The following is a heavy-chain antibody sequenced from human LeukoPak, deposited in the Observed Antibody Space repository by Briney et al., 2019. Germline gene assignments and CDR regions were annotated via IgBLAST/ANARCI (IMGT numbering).Heavy chain of an antibody. CDR3: ARDPYCSSTSCPLWFDY. J-gene: IGHJ4*02. D-gene: IGHD2-2*01. CDR1: GFTFSSYW. Sequence: GGSLRLSCAASGFTFSSYWMSWVRQAPGKGLEWVANIKQDGSEKYYVDSVKGRFTISRDNAKNSLYLQMNSLRAEDTAVYYCARDPYCSSTSCPLWFDYWGQGTLVTVSS. CDR2: IKQDGSEK. V-gene: IGHV3-7*01.